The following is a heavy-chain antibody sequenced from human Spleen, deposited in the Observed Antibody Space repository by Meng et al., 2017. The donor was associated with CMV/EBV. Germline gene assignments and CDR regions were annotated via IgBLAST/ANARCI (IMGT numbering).Heavy chain of an antibody. D-gene: IGHD6-13*01. Sequence: GESLKISCAASGITFSSYAMSWVRQAPGKGLEWISGITGSGTGTYYADSVKGRFTISRDNSKNTLYLQMNSLRAEDTAVYYCAKAGSSSSYSSSWYNALDFWGQGTLVTVSS. CDR3: AKAGSSSSYSSSWYNALDF. CDR2: ITGSGTGT. J-gene: IGHJ4*02. CDR1: GITFSSYA. V-gene: IGHV3-23*01.